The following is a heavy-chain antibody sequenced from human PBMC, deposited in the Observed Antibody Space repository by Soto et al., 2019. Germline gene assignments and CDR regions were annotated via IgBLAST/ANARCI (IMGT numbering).Heavy chain of an antibody. D-gene: IGHD3-10*01. J-gene: IGHJ6*02. CDR1: GFTFSNYA. CDR2: ISGSGGSK. CDR3: ATSAYGLSAECREDYFGMDD. V-gene: IGHV3-23*01. Sequence: EVQLLESGGGLVQPGGSRRLSCAASGFTFSNYAMTWVRQAPGMGLEWVSYISGSGGSKYYADSVKGRFTISRDNSKDTEYLKMNSLRPEDTALYYCATSAYGLSAECREDYFGMDDWGPGTTVTVS.